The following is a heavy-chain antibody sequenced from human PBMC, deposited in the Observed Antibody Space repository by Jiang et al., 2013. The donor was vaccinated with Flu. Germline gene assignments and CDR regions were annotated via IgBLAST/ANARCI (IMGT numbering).Heavy chain of an antibody. Sequence: GSGLVKPSETLSLTCTVSGGSMIYDYWSWIRQPAGKGLEWIGRIYGGGTTIYHSSLKSRVTMSIDTSRSQFSLTLSSVTAADTAVYYCARVCRGPGCNAFDIWGLGTMVTVSS. CDR1: GGSMIYDY. CDR3: ARVCRGPGCNAFDI. D-gene: IGHD3-10*01. J-gene: IGHJ3*02. V-gene: IGHV4-4*07. CDR2: IYGGGTT.